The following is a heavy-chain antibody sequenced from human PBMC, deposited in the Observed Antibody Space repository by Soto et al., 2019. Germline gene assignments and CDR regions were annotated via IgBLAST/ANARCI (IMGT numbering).Heavy chain of an antibody. CDR2: VIPLFDTA. CDR1: GGIFTNNA. J-gene: IGHJ6*02. Sequence: QVQVVQSGAEGKKPGSSVKVSCKVSGGIFTNNAISWVRQAPGQGLEGLGGVIPLFDTAYYAQILRGRLRIYADGATTSDYMALSGLTSADTAVYFCATGGHNDGYNCYHGMDVWGQGTKDTVS. D-gene: IGHD5-18*01. CDR3: ATGGHNDGYNCYHGMDV. V-gene: IGHV1-69*01.